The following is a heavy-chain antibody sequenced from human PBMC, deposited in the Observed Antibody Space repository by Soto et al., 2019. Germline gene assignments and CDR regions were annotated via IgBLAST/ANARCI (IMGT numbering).Heavy chain of an antibody. Sequence: PVGSLILSCSSSSFSFSRYFITSLLQAPGNWLEWVSSISVTFDHIYYADSFKLLFTVSIHNSKSSLFLQMNSLRAEDTALYYCARVHEEVLVATYYGVHV. CDR2: ISVTFDHI. CDR1: SFSFSRYF. J-gene: IGHJ6*01. CDR3: ARVHEEVLVATYYGVHV. V-gene: IGHV3-21*06. D-gene: IGHD3-16*01.